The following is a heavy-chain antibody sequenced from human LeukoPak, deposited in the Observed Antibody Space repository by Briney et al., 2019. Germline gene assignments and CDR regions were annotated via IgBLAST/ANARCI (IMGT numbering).Heavy chain of an antibody. D-gene: IGHD3-3*01. Sequence: PGGSLRLSCAASGFTFSDYYMSWIRRAPGKGLEWVSYISSSGSTIYYADSVKGRFTISRDNAKTSLYLQMNSLRAEDTAVYYCARDRLRIFGVVTYMFDYWGQGTLVTVSS. CDR3: ARDRLRIFGVVTYMFDY. CDR2: ISSSGSTI. V-gene: IGHV3-11*01. CDR1: GFTFSDYY. J-gene: IGHJ4*02.